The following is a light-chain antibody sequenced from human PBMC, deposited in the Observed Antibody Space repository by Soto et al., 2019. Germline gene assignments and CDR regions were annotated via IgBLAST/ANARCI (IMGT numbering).Light chain of an antibody. CDR2: AAS. Sequence: VLTQSPGTLSLSPGERATLSCRASQSISSGSLAWYQQKPRQAPRLLIFAASASVTGIPDRFSGSGYGTGFTLTISRLEPEDFAVYYCQHYGSAPPFPFGPGTKADIK. J-gene: IGKJ3*01. CDR3: QHYGSAPPFP. V-gene: IGKV3-20*01. CDR1: QSISSGS.